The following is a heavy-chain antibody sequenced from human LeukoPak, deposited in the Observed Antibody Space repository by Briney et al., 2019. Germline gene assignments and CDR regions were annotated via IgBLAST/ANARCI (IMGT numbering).Heavy chain of an antibody. D-gene: IGHD2-15*01. CDR3: ATDRYCSGGSCTNLFDY. Sequence: ASVKVSCKASGNTFTGYYMHWVRQAPGQGLEWMGWINPNSGGTNYAQKFQGRVTMTRDTSISTAYMELSRLRSDDTAVYYCATDRYCSGGSCTNLFDYWGQGTLVTVSS. V-gene: IGHV1-2*02. J-gene: IGHJ4*02. CDR1: GNTFTGYY. CDR2: INPNSGGT.